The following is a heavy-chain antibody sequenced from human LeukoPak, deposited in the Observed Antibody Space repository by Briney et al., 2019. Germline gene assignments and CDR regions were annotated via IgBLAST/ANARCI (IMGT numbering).Heavy chain of an antibody. CDR1: GGSFSGYY. V-gene: IGHV4-34*01. CDR2: INHSGST. Sequence: PSETLSLTCAVNGGSFSGYYWSWIRQPPGKGLKWIGEINHSGSTNYNPSLKSRVTISVDTSKNQFSLMLSSVTAADTAVYFCARAPIVVVIATSGGWFDPWGQGTLVTVSS. J-gene: IGHJ5*02. CDR3: ARAPIVVVIATSGGWFDP. D-gene: IGHD2-21*01.